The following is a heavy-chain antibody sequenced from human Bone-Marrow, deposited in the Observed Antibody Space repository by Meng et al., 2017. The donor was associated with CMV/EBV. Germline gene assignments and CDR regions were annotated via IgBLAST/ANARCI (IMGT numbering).Heavy chain of an antibody. D-gene: IGHD3-16*01. CDR1: GFTFSSYS. CDR3: ARDLYVGGGMDV. V-gene: IGHV3-48*04. Sequence: GESLKISCAVSGFTFSSYSMNWVRQAPGKGLEWVSYITSSSSTTYYADSVKGRFTISRDHPKNSLYLQMNSLRAEDTAVYYCARDLYVGGGMDVWVRGTTVTVSS. J-gene: IGHJ6*02. CDR2: ITSSSSTT.